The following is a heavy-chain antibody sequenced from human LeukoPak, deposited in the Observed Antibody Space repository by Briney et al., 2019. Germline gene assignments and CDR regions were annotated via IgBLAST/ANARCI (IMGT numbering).Heavy chain of an antibody. V-gene: IGHV3-64*01. Sequence: GGSLRLSCAASGFTFSSYAMHWVRQAPGKGLEYVSAISSNGGSTYYANSVKGRFTISRDNSKNTLYLQMGSLRAEDMAVYYCARPRSPAYCGGDCYSYFDYWGQGTLVTVSS. D-gene: IGHD2-21*02. CDR3: ARPRSPAYCGGDCYSYFDY. CDR2: ISSNGGST. J-gene: IGHJ4*02. CDR1: GFTFSSYA.